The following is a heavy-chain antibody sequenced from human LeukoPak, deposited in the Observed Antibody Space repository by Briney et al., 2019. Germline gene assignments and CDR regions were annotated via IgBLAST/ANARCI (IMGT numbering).Heavy chain of an antibody. D-gene: IGHD3-10*01. J-gene: IGHJ4*02. Sequence: GESLKISCKGSGYSFTSYWIGWVRQMPGKGLEWMGIIYPADSDIRYGPSFQGQVTISADKSISTAYLQWSSLKASDTGMYYCARRPTLVVRGGYFDFWGQGTLVTVSS. CDR2: IYPADSDI. V-gene: IGHV5-51*01. CDR1: GYSFTSYW. CDR3: ARRPTLVVRGGYFDF.